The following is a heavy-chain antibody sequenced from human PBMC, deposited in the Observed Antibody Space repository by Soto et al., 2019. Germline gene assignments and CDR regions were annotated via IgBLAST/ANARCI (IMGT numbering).Heavy chain of an antibody. CDR1: GGSISSGGYY. J-gene: IGHJ5*02. CDR3: TRRYNWNDYYFDP. D-gene: IGHD1-20*01. V-gene: IGHV4-39*01. Sequence: PSETLSLTCTASGGSISSGGYYWTWIRQTPGKGLEWVGSSYYSGTSYFNPALKGRVTISVDTSTNQSSLRLTSVTAADTAVYYCTRRYNWNDYYFDPWGQGTLVTVSS. CDR2: SYYSGTS.